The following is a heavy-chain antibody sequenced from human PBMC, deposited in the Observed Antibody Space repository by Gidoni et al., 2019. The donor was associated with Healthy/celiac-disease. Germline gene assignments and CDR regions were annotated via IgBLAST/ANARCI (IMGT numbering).Heavy chain of an antibody. CDR2: IYYSGST. CDR1: GGSISSSSYY. D-gene: IGHD5-18*01. J-gene: IGHJ5*02. V-gene: IGHV4-39*01. CDR3: ARQLADRIQLWTNVGFDP. Sequence: QLQLQESGPGLVKPAETLSLTCTVSGGSISSSSYYWGWIRQPPGKGRDWIGSIYYSGSTYYNPSLKSRVTISVDTSKNQFSLKLSSVTAADTAVYYCARQLADRIQLWTNVGFDPWGQGTLVTVSS.